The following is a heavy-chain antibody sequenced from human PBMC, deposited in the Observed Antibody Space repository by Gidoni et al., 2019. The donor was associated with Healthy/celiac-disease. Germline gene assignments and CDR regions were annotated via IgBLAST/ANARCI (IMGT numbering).Heavy chain of an antibody. V-gene: IGHV3-49*04. Sequence: EVQLVESGGGLVQPGRSLRLSCTASGFTFGDYAMSWVRQAPGKGLEWVGFIRSKAYGGTTEYAASVKGRFTISRDDSKSIAYLQMNSLKTEDTAVYYCTRDGIGYYYDSSGYYYFDYWGQGTLVTVSS. D-gene: IGHD3-22*01. CDR2: IRSKAYGGTT. CDR3: TRDGIGYYYDSSGYYYFDY. J-gene: IGHJ4*02. CDR1: GFTFGDYA.